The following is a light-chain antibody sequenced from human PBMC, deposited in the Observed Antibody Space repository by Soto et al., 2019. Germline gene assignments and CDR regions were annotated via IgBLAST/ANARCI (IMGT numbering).Light chain of an antibody. CDR3: QHTFRSTRR. CDR2: SAI. CDR1: QSVSTY. V-gene: IGKV1-39*01. Sequence: DIQLTQSPPSLSASVGDTVTITCRASQSVSTYLNWYQQRPGKAPSLLIYSAISLQSGVPSRFSGSGSGTDFTLTIKNLQTEDFAIYYCQHTFRSTRRFGQGTKVDIK. J-gene: IGKJ1*01.